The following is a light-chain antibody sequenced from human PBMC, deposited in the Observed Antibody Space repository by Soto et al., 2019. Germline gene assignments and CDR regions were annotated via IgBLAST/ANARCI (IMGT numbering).Light chain of an antibody. CDR1: SSDVGAYNY. V-gene: IGLV2-14*01. CDR3: SSYTTTSTLV. Sequence: QSALTQPASVSGSPGQSITISCTGTSSDVGAYNYVSWYQQFPGEAPKLMIFEVSNRPSGVSHRFSGSKSGNTAYLTISGLQAEDEADYYCSSYTTTSTLVFGAGTKLTVL. J-gene: IGLJ2*01. CDR2: EVS.